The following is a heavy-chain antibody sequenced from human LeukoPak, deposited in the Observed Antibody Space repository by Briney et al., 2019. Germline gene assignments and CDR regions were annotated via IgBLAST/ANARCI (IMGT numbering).Heavy chain of an antibody. Sequence: GGSLRLSCAASGFTFSRYSMNWVRQAPGKGLEWVASISSTSTFIYSADSVKGRFTISRDTAKNSLFLQMNSLRAEDTAVYYCARLPPSVFGVGTGDFDYWGQGTLVTVSS. J-gene: IGHJ4*02. CDR3: ARLPPSVFGVGTGDFDY. V-gene: IGHV3-21*01. CDR1: GFTFSRYS. CDR2: ISSTSTFI. D-gene: IGHD2-8*02.